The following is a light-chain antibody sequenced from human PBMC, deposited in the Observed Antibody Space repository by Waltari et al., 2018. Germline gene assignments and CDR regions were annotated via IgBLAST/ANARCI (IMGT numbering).Light chain of an antibody. CDR2: QDS. CDR3: QAWDSSTVV. CDR1: KLGDKY. V-gene: IGLV3-1*01. J-gene: IGLJ1*01. Sequence: SYELNQPPSVSVSPGQTASITCSGDKLGDKYACWYQQKPGQSPVLVIYQDSKRLSGIPGRFSGSNSGNTATLTISGTHAMDEADYYCQAWDSSTVVFGTGTKDTVL.